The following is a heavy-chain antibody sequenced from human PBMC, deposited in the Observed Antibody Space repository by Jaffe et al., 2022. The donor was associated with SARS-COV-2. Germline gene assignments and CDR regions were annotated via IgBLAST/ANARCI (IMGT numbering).Heavy chain of an antibody. J-gene: IGHJ4*02. V-gene: IGHV3-49*05. CDR3: TRDRGGLGYCSGGSCYSYDY. CDR1: GFTFGDYA. CDR2: IRSKAYGGTT. D-gene: IGHD2-15*01. Sequence: EVQLVESGGGLVKPGRSLRLSCTASGFTFGDYAMSWFRQAPGKGLEWVGFIRSKAYGGTTEYAASVKGRFTISRDDSKSIAYLQMNSLKTEDTAVYYCTRDRGGLGYCSGGSCYSYDYWGQGTLVTVSS.